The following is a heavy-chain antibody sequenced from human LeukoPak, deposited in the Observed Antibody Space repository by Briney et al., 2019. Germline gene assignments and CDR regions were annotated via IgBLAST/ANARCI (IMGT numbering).Heavy chain of an antibody. J-gene: IGHJ4*02. CDR2: ISSSSSYI. CDR3: ARDLSSPFDY. V-gene: IGHV3-21*01. D-gene: IGHD2-2*01. Sequence: PGGSLRLSCAASGSTFSSYSMNWVRQAPGKGLEWVSSISSSSSYIYYADSVKGRFTISRDNAKNSLYLQVNSLRAEDTAVYYCARDLSSPFDYWGQGTLVTVSS. CDR1: GSTFSSYS.